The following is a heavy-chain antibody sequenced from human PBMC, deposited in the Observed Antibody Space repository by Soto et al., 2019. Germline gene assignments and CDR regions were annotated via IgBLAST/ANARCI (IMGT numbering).Heavy chain of an antibody. V-gene: IGHV4-34*01. J-gene: IGHJ3*01. D-gene: IGHD3-10*02. CDR1: GGSFSGYY. Sequence: PSETLSLTCAVCGGSFSGYYLSWIRQPPGKGLEWIGEINHSGSTNYNPSLKSRVTISVDTSKNQFSLKLSSVTAADTAVYYCARGLLCFDESPRDDDFLTWGQGTMVTV. CDR2: INHSGST. CDR3: ARGLLCFDESPRDDDFLT.